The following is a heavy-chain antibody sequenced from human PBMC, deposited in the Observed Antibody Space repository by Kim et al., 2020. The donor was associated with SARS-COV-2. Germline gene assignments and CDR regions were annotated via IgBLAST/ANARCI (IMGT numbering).Heavy chain of an antibody. Sequence: KGRFTISRDNSKNTLYLQMNSLRAEDTAVYYCAKDRDYYDSSGYYPIFDYWGQGTLVTVSS. J-gene: IGHJ4*02. D-gene: IGHD3-22*01. CDR3: AKDRDYYDSSGYYPIFDY. V-gene: IGHV3-23*01.